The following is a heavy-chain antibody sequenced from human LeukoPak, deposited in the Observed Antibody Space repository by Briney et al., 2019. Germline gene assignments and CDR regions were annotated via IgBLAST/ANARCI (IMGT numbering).Heavy chain of an antibody. Sequence: GGSLRLSCAASGFTFSSYAMSWVRQAPGKGLEWASAISGSGGSTYYADSVKGRFTISRDNSKNTLYLQMNSLRAEDTAVYYCAKLVEEYYGSGSYLPFFDYWGQGTLVTVSS. CDR2: ISGSGGST. J-gene: IGHJ4*02. D-gene: IGHD3-10*01. V-gene: IGHV3-23*01. CDR3: AKLVEEYYGSGSYLPFFDY. CDR1: GFTFSSYA.